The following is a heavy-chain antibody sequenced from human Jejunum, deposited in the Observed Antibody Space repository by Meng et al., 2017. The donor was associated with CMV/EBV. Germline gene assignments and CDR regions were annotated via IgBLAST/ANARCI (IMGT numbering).Heavy chain of an antibody. V-gene: IGHV3-23*03. CDR1: GFTFSTYW. D-gene: IGHD4-11*01. CDR2: IYPVDSTT. J-gene: IGHJ4*02. Sequence: AVSGFTFSTYWMSWVRQAPGKGLEWVSVIYPVDSTTDYADSVKGRFTISRDNSKNTLYLQMNSLRAEDTAVYYCVKDPSTVAAAYWGQGTLVTVSS. CDR3: VKDPSTVAAAY.